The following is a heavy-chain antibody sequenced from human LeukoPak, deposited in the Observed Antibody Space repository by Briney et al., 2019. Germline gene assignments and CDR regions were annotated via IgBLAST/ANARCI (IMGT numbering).Heavy chain of an antibody. CDR2: INPNTGDT. Sequence: SAVKVSCKASGYTFTTYCMHWVRLAPGQGLEWMGWINPNTGDTVYAQKFQGRVAMTRDTSISTAYMELSGLRSDDTAVYYCARAFLYCSGGNCYLDYRGQGILVTVSS. D-gene: IGHD2-15*01. V-gene: IGHV1-2*02. CDR3: ARAFLYCSGGNCYLDY. J-gene: IGHJ4*02. CDR1: GYTFTTYC.